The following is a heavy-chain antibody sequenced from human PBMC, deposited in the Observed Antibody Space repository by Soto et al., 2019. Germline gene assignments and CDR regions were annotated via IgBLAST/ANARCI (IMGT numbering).Heavy chain of an antibody. D-gene: IGHD6-19*01. V-gene: IGHV4-34*01. CDR1: GGSFSGYY. J-gene: IGHJ3*02. CDR2: INHSGST. Sequence: SETLSLTCAVYGGSFSGYYWSWIRQPPGKGLEWIGEINHSGSTNYNPSLKSRVTISVDTSKNQFSLKLSSVTAADTAVYSCSSGLSFGGWPDAFDIWGQGTMVTVSS. CDR3: SSGLSFGGWPDAFDI.